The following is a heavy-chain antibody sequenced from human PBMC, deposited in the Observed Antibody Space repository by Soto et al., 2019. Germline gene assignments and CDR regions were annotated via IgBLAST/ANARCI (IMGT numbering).Heavy chain of an antibody. CDR2: IHYSGSM. CDR1: GGSISSSHHY. J-gene: IGHJ4*02. V-gene: IGHV4-39*01. D-gene: IGHD6-19*01. Sequence: PSETLSLTCTVSGGSISSSHHYWGWIRQPPGKGLEWIGSIHYSGSMYYHPSFKSRVTISVDTSKNQFSLKLSSVTAADTAVYYCARHSSSGWDLFDYWGRGTLVTVSS. CDR3: ARHSSSGWDLFDY.